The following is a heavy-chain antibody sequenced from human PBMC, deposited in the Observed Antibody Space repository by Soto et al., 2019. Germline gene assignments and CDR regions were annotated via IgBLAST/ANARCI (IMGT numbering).Heavy chain of an antibody. D-gene: IGHD4-17*01. J-gene: IGHJ6*02. CDR2: TYYRSKWYN. CDR3: VRESHGAFNFYGMDV. CDR1: GDRLFSNSAA. Sequence: SQTLSLTCAISGDRLFSNSAAWNWIRQSPSRGLEWLGRTYYRSKWYNDYAVSVRGRISINPDTPKNQFSLQLNSVTPEDTSVYYCVRESHGAFNFYGMDVWGQGPTLTVSS. V-gene: IGHV6-1*01.